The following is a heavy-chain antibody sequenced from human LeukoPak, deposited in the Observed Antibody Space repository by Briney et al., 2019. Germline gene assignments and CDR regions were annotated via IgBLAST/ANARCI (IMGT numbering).Heavy chain of an antibody. CDR2: ISSSSSTI. V-gene: IGHV3-48*02. J-gene: IGHJ5*02. CDR3: ASEKGTILTGNWFDP. Sequence: GGSLRLSCAASGFTFSSYSMNWVRQAPGKGLEWVSYISSSSSTIYYADSVKGRFTISRDNAKNSLYLQMNSLRDEDTAVYYCASEKGTILTGNWFDPWGQGTLVTVSS. CDR1: GFTFSSYS. D-gene: IGHD3-9*01.